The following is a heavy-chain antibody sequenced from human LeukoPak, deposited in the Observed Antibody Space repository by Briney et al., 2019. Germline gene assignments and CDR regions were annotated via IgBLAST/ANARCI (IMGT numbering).Heavy chain of an antibody. CDR3: ARGQPYSSGWYP. CDR2: ISSSSSTM. Sequence: PGGSLRLSCAASGFNFGSYSMNWVRQAPGKGLEWISYISSSSSTMYYADSVKGRFTISRDNAKNSLYLQMNSLRAEDTAVYYCARGQPYSSGWYPWGQGTLVTVSS. CDR1: GFNFGSYS. V-gene: IGHV3-48*04. D-gene: IGHD6-19*01. J-gene: IGHJ5*02.